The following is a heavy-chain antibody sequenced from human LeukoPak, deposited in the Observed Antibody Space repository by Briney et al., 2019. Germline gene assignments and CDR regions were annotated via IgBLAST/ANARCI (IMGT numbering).Heavy chain of an antibody. D-gene: IGHD3-16*02. Sequence: ASVRVSCKASGYTFTGYYMHWVRQAPGQGLEWMGWINPNSGGTNHAQQFQGRVTMTRDTSISTAYMELSRLRSDDTAVYYCARDGYYDYVWGSYRQGAFDYWGQGTLVTVSS. CDR1: GYTFTGYY. J-gene: IGHJ4*02. CDR2: INPNSGGT. CDR3: ARDGYYDYVWGSYRQGAFDY. V-gene: IGHV1-2*02.